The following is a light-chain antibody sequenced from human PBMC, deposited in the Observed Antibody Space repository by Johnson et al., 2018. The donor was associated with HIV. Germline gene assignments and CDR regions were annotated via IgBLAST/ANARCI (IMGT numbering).Light chain of an antibody. CDR1: SSNIGNNY. CDR3: GTWDSSLNSYV. J-gene: IGLJ1*01. V-gene: IGLV1-51*01. CDR2: DNN. Sequence: QPVLTQPPSVSAAPGQKVTISCSGSSSNIGNNYVSWYQQLPGTAPKLLIYDNNKRPSGIPGRFSGSKSGPSATLGITGLQTGDEADYYCGTWDSSLNSYVFGAGTKVTVL.